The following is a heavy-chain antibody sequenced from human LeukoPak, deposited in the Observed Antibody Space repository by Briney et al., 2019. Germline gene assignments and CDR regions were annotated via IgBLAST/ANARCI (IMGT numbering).Heavy chain of an antibody. CDR2: IHYSVST. CDR1: GGSISSYY. Sequence: SETLSLTCTVSGGSISSYYWSWIRHPPGKVREWIGYIHYSVSTNYNPSLKSRVTISVDTSTNQFSLKPSSVTAADTAVYYCARGYDTIFGVVITDDAFDIWGQGTMVTVSS. CDR3: ARGYDTIFGVVITDDAFDI. J-gene: IGHJ3*02. D-gene: IGHD3-3*01. V-gene: IGHV4-59*01.